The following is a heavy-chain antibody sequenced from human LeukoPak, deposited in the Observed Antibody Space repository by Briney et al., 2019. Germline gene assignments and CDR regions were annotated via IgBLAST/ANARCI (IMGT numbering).Heavy chain of an antibody. V-gene: IGHV4-61*01. CDR1: GGSVSSGSDY. CDR3: ARGQAALWFGEL. D-gene: IGHD3-10*01. Sequence: SETLSLTCTVSGGSVSSGSDYWSWIRQPPGKGLEWIGHISYSGSTNYNPSLKSRVTTPLDTSKNQLSLKLSSVTTADTAVYYCARGQAALWFGELWGQGTLVTVSS. CDR2: ISYSGST. J-gene: IGHJ4*02.